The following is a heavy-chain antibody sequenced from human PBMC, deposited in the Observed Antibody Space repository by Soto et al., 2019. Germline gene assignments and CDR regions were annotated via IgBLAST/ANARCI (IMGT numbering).Heavy chain of an antibody. CDR3: ARDRAYYDFWSGYSAPYYYYYGMDV. CDR1: GGTFSIYA. J-gene: IGHJ6*02. V-gene: IGHV1-69*13. D-gene: IGHD3-3*01. Sequence: ASVKGSCKASGGTFSIYAISFVRQAPGQGLWWVGGIIPIFVTANYAQKFQGRVTITADESTSTAYMELSSLRSEDTAVYYCARDRAYYDFWSGYSAPYYYYYGMDVWGQGTTVTVSS. CDR2: IIPIFVTA.